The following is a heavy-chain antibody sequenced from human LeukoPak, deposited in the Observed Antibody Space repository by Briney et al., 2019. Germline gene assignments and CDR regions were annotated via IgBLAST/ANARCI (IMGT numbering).Heavy chain of an antibody. CDR3: ARVLDGSGSRSFDY. D-gene: IGHD3-10*01. Sequence: GGSLRLSCAASGFTFSSYWMHWVRQAPGKGLVWVSRINSDGNSTNYADSVKGRFTISRDNAKNTLYLQMNSLRAEDTAVYFCARVLDGSGSRSFDYWGQGTLVTVSS. J-gene: IGHJ4*02. V-gene: IGHV3-74*01. CDR2: INSDGNST. CDR1: GFTFSSYW.